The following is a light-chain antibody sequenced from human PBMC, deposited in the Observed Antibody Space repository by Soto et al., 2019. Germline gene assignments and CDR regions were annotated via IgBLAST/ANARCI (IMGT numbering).Light chain of an antibody. Sequence: EIVMTQSPATLSVSPGERATLSCRASQIISDNLAWYQQKPGQAPRLLIYGASTRATGIPARFSGSGSGTEFTLAISSLQSEDFAVYYCQQYNTWPSFGGGTKVEI. CDR1: QIISDN. V-gene: IGKV3-15*01. CDR3: QQYNTWPS. CDR2: GAS. J-gene: IGKJ4*01.